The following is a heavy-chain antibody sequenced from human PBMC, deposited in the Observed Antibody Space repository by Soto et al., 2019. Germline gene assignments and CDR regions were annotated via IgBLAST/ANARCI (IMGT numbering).Heavy chain of an antibody. J-gene: IGHJ4*02. V-gene: IGHV3-33*01. CDR2: IWYDGSNK. Sequence: HPGGSLRLSCAASGFTFSSYGMHWVRQAPGKGLEWVAVIWYDGSNKYYADSVKGRFTISRDNSKNTLYLQMNSLRAEDTAVYYCARADNSRYCSGGSCYLPDYWGQGTLVTVSS. D-gene: IGHD2-15*01. CDR1: GFTFSSYG. CDR3: ARADNSRYCSGGSCYLPDY.